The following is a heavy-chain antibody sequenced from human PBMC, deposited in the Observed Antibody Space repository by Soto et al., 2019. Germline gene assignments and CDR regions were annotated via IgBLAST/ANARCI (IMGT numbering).Heavy chain of an antibody. V-gene: IGHV3-33*01. D-gene: IGHD3-10*01. J-gene: IGHJ5*02. Sequence: GSLRLSCAASGFTFSSYGMHWVRQAPGKGLEWVAVIWYDGSNKYYADSVKGRFTISRDNSKNTLYLQMNSLRAEDTAVYYCARTGTPQDNWFDPWGQGTLVTVSS. CDR3: ARTGTPQDNWFDP. CDR1: GFTFSSYG. CDR2: IWYDGSNK.